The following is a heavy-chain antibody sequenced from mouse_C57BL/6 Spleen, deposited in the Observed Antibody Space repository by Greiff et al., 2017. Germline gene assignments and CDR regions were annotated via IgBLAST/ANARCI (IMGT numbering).Heavy chain of an antibody. J-gene: IGHJ4*01. CDR3: ERRGGNYVYAMDY. Sequence: QVQLQQPGAELVKPWASVTLSCKASGYTFTSYWMHWVKQRPGQGLEWIGMIHPNSGSTNYNEKFKSKATLTVDKSSSTAYMQLSSLTSEDSAVYDSERRGGNYVYAMDYWGQGTSVTVSS. V-gene: IGHV1-64*01. CDR2: IHPNSGST. D-gene: IGHD2-1*01. CDR1: GYTFTSYW.